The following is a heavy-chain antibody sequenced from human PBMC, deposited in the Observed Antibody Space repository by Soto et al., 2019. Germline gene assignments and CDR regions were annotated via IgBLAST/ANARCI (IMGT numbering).Heavy chain of an antibody. V-gene: IGHV4-4*02. D-gene: IGHD3-9*01. CDR3: ARSITFDWLFFDN. CDR1: GGSISRSNW. Sequence: SETLSLTCAVSGGSISRSNWWSWVRQPPGKGLERIGEIYHSGSTNYHPSLKSRVTISVDKSKNQFSLKLTSLTAADTAVYYCARSITFDWLFFDNWGQGTLVTVPS. CDR2: IYHSGST. J-gene: IGHJ4*02.